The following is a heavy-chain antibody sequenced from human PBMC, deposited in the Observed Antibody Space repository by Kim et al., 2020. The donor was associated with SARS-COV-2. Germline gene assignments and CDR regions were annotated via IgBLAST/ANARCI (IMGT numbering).Heavy chain of an antibody. J-gene: IGHJ4*02. Sequence: GRFTISRDNAKNSLYLQMNSLRAEDTAVYYCARDPRYCNGGSCYTLSFDYWGQGTLVTVSS. CDR3: ARDPRYCNGGSCYTLSFDY. D-gene: IGHD2-15*01. V-gene: IGHV3-48*03.